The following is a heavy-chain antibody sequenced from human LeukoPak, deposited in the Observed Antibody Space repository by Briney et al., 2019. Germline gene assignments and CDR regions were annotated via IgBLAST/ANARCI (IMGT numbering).Heavy chain of an antibody. CDR2: FDPEDGET. Sequence: GASVTVSCKVSGYTLTELSMHWVRQAPGKGLEWMGGFDPEDGETIYAQKFQGRVTMTEDTSTDTAYMELSSLRSEDTAVYYCATREICGGDCYSLDYWGQGTLVTVSS. CDR1: GYTLTELS. CDR3: ATREICGGDCYSLDY. V-gene: IGHV1-24*01. J-gene: IGHJ4*02. D-gene: IGHD2-21*02.